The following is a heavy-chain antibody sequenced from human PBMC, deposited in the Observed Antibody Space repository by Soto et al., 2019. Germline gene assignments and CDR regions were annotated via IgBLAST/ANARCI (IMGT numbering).Heavy chain of an antibody. D-gene: IGHD2-2*01. J-gene: IGHJ4*02. V-gene: IGHV1-18*01. CDR1: GFPFTDYG. Sequence: QVQLVQSGGEVKKPGSSVKVSCKASGFPFTDYGITWVRQAPGQGLEWMVWISAYTGNTNYAQKVQGRVTMSTDTSTSTASLELRSLRSDDTAVYYCARGPESRSTAYFDYWGQGTLVTVSS. CDR2: ISAYTGNT. CDR3: ARGPESRSTAYFDY.